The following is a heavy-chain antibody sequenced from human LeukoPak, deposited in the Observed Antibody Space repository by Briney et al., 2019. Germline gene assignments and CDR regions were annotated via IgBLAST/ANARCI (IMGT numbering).Heavy chain of an antibody. J-gene: IGHJ4*02. CDR3: AKELVGYYDSSGCFDY. V-gene: IGHV3-23*01. Sequence: PGGSLXLSCXASGFTFSSYXMXXXRQAPGKGLEXXXXXSGXXGXTYYADSVKGRFTISRDNSKNTLYLQMNSLRAEDTAVYYCAKELVGYYDSSGCFDYWGQGTLVTVSS. CDR2: XSGXXGXT. CDR1: GFTFSSYX. D-gene: IGHD3-22*01.